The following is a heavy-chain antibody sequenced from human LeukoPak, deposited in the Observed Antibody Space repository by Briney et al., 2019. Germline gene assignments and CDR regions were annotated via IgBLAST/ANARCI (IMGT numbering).Heavy chain of an antibody. J-gene: IGHJ4*02. CDR1: GGSFSGYY. D-gene: IGHD6-13*01. Sequence: SETLSLTCAVYGGSFSGYYWSWIRQLPGKGLEWIGEINHSGSTNYNPSLKSRVTISVDTSKNQFSLKLSSVTAADTAVYYCARQSIAAAFGYWGQGTLVTVSS. CDR3: ARQSIAAAFGY. CDR2: INHSGST. V-gene: IGHV4-34*01.